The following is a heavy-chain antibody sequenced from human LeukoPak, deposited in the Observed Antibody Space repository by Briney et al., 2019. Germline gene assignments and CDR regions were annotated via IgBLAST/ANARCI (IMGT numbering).Heavy chain of an antibody. CDR3: ARRRKNDVLDY. Sequence: SETLSLTCTVSGGSISSYYWSWIRQPPGKGLEWIGYIYYSGSTYYNPSLKSRVTISVDTSKNQFSLKLSSVTAADTAVYYCARRRKNDVLDYWGQGTLVTVSS. J-gene: IGHJ4*02. D-gene: IGHD1-1*01. CDR2: IYYSGST. V-gene: IGHV4-59*08. CDR1: GGSISSYY.